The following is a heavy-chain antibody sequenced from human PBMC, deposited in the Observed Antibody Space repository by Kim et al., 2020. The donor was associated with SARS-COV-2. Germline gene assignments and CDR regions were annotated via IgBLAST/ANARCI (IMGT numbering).Heavy chain of an antibody. J-gene: IGHJ4*02. D-gene: IGHD2-2*01. Sequence: GSTIYYADSVKGRFTISRDNAKNSLYLQMNSLRAEDTAVYYCARDQPWDYWGQGTLVTVSS. V-gene: IGHV3-48*03. CDR3: ARDQPWDY. CDR2: GSTI.